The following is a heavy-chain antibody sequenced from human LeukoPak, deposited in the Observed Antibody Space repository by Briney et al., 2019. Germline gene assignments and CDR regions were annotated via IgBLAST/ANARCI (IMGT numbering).Heavy chain of an antibody. CDR2: ISSSSSYI. Sequence: KTGGSLRLSCAASGFTFSDYAMHWVRQAPGKGLEWVSSISSSSSYIYYADSVKGRFTISRDNAKNSLYLQMNSLRAEDTAVYYCARVRNYYGSGSYYPWGQGTLVTVSS. CDR3: ARVRNYYGSGSYYP. D-gene: IGHD3-10*01. J-gene: IGHJ5*02. CDR1: GFTFSDYA. V-gene: IGHV3-21*01.